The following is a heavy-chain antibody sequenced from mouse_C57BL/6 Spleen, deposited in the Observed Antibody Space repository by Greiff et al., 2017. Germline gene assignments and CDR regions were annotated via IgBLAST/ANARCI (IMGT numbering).Heavy chain of an antibody. J-gene: IGHJ4*01. Sequence: EVMLVESGGGLVKPGGSLKLSCAASGFTFSDSGMHWVRQAPEKGLEWVAYISSGSSTISSADLVKGRFTISRDNAKNTMFLQMTSLRSEDTAMYYCARTYYDYYAMEYGGQGTSVTVSS. V-gene: IGHV5-17*01. CDR2: ISSGSSTI. D-gene: IGHD1-1*02. CDR3: ARTYYDYYAMEY. CDR1: GFTFSDSG.